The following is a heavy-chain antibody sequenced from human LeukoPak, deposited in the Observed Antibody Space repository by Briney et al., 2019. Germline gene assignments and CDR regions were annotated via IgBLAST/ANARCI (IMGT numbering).Heavy chain of an antibody. Sequence: SQTLSLTCAISGDSVSSNSVAWIWIRQSPSRGLEWLGRTYYRFKWYNDYAVFVKSRITINPDTSKNQFFLQLNSVSPGDTAVYYCARDHLYGFDYWGQGILVTVSS. V-gene: IGHV6-1*01. CDR2: TYYRFKWYN. D-gene: IGHD4-17*01. CDR1: GDSVSSNSVA. J-gene: IGHJ4*02. CDR3: ARDHLYGFDY.